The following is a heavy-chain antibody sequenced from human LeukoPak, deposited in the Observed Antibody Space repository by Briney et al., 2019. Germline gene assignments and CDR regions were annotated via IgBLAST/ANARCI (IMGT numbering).Heavy chain of an antibody. CDR1: GGSLSSYY. V-gene: IGHV4-59*01. J-gene: IGHJ4*02. CDR3: ARGVDIVATYFDY. D-gene: IGHD5-12*01. CDR2: IYYSGST. Sequence: SETLSLTCTVSGGSLSSYYWSWIRQPPGKGLEWIGYIYYSGSTNYNPSLKSRVTISVDTSKNQFSLKLSSVTAADTAVYYCARGVDIVATYFDYWGQGTLVTVSS.